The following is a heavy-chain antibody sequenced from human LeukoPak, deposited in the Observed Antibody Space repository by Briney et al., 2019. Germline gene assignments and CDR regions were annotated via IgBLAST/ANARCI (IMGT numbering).Heavy chain of an antibody. D-gene: IGHD3-16*01. J-gene: IGHJ4*02. CDR1: GGSISSYY. Sequence: SETLSLTCTVSGGSISSYYWSWIRQPPGKGLEWIGYIYYSGSTNYNPSLESRVTISVDTSKNQFSLKLSSVTAADTAVYYCARSLRGYFDYWGQGTLVTVSS. V-gene: IGHV4-59*08. CDR2: IYYSGST. CDR3: ARSLRGYFDY.